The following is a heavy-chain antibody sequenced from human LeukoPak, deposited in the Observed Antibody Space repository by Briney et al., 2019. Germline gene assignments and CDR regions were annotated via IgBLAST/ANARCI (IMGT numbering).Heavy chain of an antibody. CDR3: ARGAATGPTLGFDY. CDR2: MYTGGTP. CDR1: GFSVTNNY. V-gene: IGHV3-53*01. D-gene: IGHD6-13*01. J-gene: IGHJ4*02. Sequence: TGGSLRLSCAASGFSVTNNYNTWVRQAPGKGLEWVSVMYTGGTPYYADSVKGRFTISRDISKNTLYLQMTSLRAEDTAVYYCARGAATGPTLGFDYWGQGTLVTVSS.